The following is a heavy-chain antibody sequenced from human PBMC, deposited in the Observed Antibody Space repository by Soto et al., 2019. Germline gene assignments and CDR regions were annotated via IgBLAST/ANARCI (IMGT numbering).Heavy chain of an antibody. CDR2: INHSGST. J-gene: IGHJ5*02. Sequence: QVQLQQWGGGLLKPSDTLSLTCAVYGGSFSGYYWSWIRQPPGKGLEWIGEINHSGSTNYNPSLKSRVAISVDTSKNQFSLKLSSVTAADTAVYYCARGSTYSSSWYVGVQPNWFDPWGQGTLVTVSS. D-gene: IGHD6-13*01. V-gene: IGHV4-34*01. CDR3: ARGSTYSSSWYVGVQPNWFDP. CDR1: GGSFSGYY.